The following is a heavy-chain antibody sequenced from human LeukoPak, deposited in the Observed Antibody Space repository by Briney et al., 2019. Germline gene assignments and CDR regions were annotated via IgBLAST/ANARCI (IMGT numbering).Heavy chain of an antibody. CDR3: ARGRGYGLYYYYYGMDV. Sequence: SETLSLTCTVSVGSISSYYWSWIRQPAGKGLEWIGRIYTSGSTNYNPSLKSRVTMSVDTSKNQFSLKLSSVTAADTAVYYCARGRGYGLYYYYYGMDVWGQGTTVTVSS. D-gene: IGHD5-18*01. CDR1: VGSISSYY. CDR2: IYTSGST. J-gene: IGHJ6*02. V-gene: IGHV4-4*07.